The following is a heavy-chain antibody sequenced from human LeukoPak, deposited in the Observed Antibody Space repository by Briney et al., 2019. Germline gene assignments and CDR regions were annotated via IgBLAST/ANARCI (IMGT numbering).Heavy chain of an antibody. Sequence: SETLSLTCTVSGGSISSGGYYWSWIRQHPGKGLEWIGYIYHSGSTFYNPSLKSRVTILVDTSKSQFSLKLNSVTAADTAVYYCARGELVFDCWGQGALVTVSS. D-gene: IGHD1-26*01. CDR1: GGSISSGGYY. CDR2: IYHSGST. V-gene: IGHV4-31*03. CDR3: ARGELVFDC. J-gene: IGHJ4*02.